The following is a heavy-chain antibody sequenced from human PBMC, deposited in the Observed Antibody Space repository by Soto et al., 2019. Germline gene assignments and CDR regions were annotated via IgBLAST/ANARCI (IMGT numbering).Heavy chain of an antibody. CDR2: ISVSGGGT. D-gene: IGHD3-10*01. Sequence: VQLLETGGGLVQPGGSLRLSCAASAFTFNTYAMGWVRQAPGKGLEWIAAISVSGGGTYYADSVKGRFTISRDTYKKTLYLQMSSLRADAQAVYYCAKSGGASPYYVDYWGRGTLVTVSS. J-gene: IGHJ4*02. V-gene: IGHV3-23*01. CDR1: AFTFNTYA. CDR3: AKSGGASPYYVDY.